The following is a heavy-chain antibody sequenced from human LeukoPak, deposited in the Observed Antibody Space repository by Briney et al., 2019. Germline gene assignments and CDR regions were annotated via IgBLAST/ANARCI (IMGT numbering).Heavy chain of an antibody. Sequence: GGSLRLSCAASGFTFSSYGMYWVRQAPGKGLEWVAAITSDGSKKYYADSVKGRFTISRDNSKNTLYLQMNSLRADDTAVYFCARTSLHYFGSRSSSLDVFHIWGQGTMVTVSS. V-gene: IGHV3-30*19. CDR2: ITSDGSKK. CDR3: ARTSLHYFGSRSSSLDVFHI. J-gene: IGHJ3*02. D-gene: IGHD3-10*01. CDR1: GFTFSSYG.